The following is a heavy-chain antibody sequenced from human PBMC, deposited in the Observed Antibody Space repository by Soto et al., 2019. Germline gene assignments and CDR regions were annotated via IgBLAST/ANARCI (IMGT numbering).Heavy chain of an antibody. D-gene: IGHD3-9*01. J-gene: IGHJ4*02. V-gene: IGHV1-3*01. Sequence: ASVKVSCKASGYTFTSYAMHWVRQAPGQRLEWMGWINAGNGNTKYSQKFQGRVTITRDTSASTAYMELSSLRSEDTAVYYCALTDQYYDILTGYSSPALDYWGQGTLVTVS. CDR2: INAGNGNT. CDR1: GYTFTSYA. CDR3: ALTDQYYDILTGYSSPALDY.